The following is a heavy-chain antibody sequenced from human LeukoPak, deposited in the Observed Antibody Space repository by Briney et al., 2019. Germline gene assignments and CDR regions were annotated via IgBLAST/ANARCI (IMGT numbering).Heavy chain of an antibody. J-gene: IGHJ4*02. CDR1: GFTFSGYW. CDR3: ARFGMDAAIDY. V-gene: IGHV3-7*01. CDR2: IKQDASEK. D-gene: IGHD2-15*01. Sequence: GGSLRLSCAASGFTFSGYWMSWVRQAPGKGLEWVATIKQDASEKTYVDSVGGRFTSSRDNAKSSLFLQMDSLRAEDTAVYYCARFGMDAAIDYWGQGTLVTVSS.